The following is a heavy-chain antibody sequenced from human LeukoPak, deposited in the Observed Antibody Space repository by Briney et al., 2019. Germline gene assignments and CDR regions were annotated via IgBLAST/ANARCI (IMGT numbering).Heavy chain of an antibody. J-gene: IGHJ6*03. D-gene: IGHD2-15*01. V-gene: IGHV4-34*01. CDR3: ARGDGWRQVAKLSLYSCYIDV. CDR1: GGSFSGFY. Sequence: SETLSLTCAVYGGSFSGFYWTWIRQPPGKGLEWIGEINHRGSATYNPSLKSRVTISIDTSKSQLSLKLSSVTAADTAVYYCARGDGWRQVAKLSLYSCYIDVWGKGTSVTVSS. CDR2: INHRGSA.